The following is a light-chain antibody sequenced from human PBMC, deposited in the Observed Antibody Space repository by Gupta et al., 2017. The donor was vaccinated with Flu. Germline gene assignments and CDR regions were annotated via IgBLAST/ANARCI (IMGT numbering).Light chain of an antibody. J-gene: IGLJ3*02. Sequence: QAVVTPDPSLTVSPGGTVTLTCGSSTGTGTSGHYPYWFQQKPGQAPRTLISDTSNKYSWTPARFSGSLLGGKAALTLSGAQPEDEADYYCLLSFTGARVFGGGTKLTVL. CDR1: TGTGTSGHY. CDR2: DTS. V-gene: IGLV7-46*01. CDR3: LLSFTGARV.